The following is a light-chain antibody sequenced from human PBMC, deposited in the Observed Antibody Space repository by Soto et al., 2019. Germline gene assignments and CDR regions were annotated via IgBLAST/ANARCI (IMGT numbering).Light chain of an antibody. CDR2: NDN. CDR1: SSNIGSRT. Sequence: QSVLTQPPSASATPGQRVTISCSGSSSNIGSRTVNWYQQLPGSAPKLLVYNDNQRPSGVPDRFSGSKSGTSASLAISGLQSEDEADYYCAVWVDSLHVIFGGGTKLTVL. J-gene: IGLJ2*01. CDR3: AVWVDSLHVI. V-gene: IGLV1-44*01.